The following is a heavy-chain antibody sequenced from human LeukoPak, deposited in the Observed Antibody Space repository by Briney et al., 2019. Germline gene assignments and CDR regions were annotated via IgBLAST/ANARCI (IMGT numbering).Heavy chain of an antibody. V-gene: IGHV4-4*02. CDR2: IYHSGST. D-gene: IGHD1-26*01. CDR3: ASLYSGSYSNAFDI. CDR1: GGSISSSNW. J-gene: IGHJ3*02. Sequence: PSGTLSLTCAVSGGSISSSNWWSWVRQPPGKGLEWIGEIYHSGSTNYNPSLKSRVTISVDKSKNQFSLKLSSVTAADTAVYYCASLYSGSYSNAFDIWGQGTMVTVSS.